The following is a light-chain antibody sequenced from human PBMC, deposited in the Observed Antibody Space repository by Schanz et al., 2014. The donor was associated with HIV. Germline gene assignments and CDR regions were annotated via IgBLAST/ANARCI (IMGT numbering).Light chain of an antibody. V-gene: IGKV3D-15*01. Sequence: EIVMTQSPVTLSVSPGERVTLSCRASRSVNSNLAWYQQKPGQAPRLLIYRASTRATGISARFSGSGSGTEFTLTVTSLKSEDFAVYFCHQYTQWPLYTFGQGTKLEI. J-gene: IGKJ2*01. CDR2: RAS. CDR1: RSVNSN. CDR3: HQYTQWPLYT.